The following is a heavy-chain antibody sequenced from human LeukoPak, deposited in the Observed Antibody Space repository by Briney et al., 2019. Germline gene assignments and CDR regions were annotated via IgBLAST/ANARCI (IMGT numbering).Heavy chain of an antibody. Sequence: SETLSLTCSVSGGSISSYYWSWIRQPPGKGLEWIGYIYTSGSTNNNPSLKSRVTISVDTSKNQFSLKLSSVTAADTAVYYCARRGLRYFDWFTGDAFDIWGQGTMVTVSS. J-gene: IGHJ3*02. CDR1: GGSISSYY. CDR3: ARRGLRYFDWFTGDAFDI. V-gene: IGHV4-4*09. CDR2: IYTSGST. D-gene: IGHD3-9*01.